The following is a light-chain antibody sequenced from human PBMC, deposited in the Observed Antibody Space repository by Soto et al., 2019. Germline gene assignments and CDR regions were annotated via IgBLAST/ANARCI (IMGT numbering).Light chain of an antibody. CDR2: ATS. CDR1: QSIANY. J-gene: IGKJ5*01. V-gene: IGKV1-39*01. Sequence: DIQMTQSPSSLSASVGDRVTITCRASQSIANYLNWYQQKTGKAPKLLIYATSSLQTGVPSRFSGSGSGTDFTLNISSLQPEDLATYYCQQSYRTPLSITCGQGTRREIK. CDR3: QQSYRTPLSIT.